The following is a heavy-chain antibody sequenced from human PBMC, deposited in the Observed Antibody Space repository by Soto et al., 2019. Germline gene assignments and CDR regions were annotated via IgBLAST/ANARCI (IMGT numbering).Heavy chain of an antibody. CDR1: GGSISSGGYY. Sequence: QVQLQESGPGLVKPSQTLSLTCTVSGGSISSGGYYWSWIRQHPGKGLEWIGYIYYSGSTYYNPSLKRRVTISVDTSKNQFSLKLSSVTAADTAVYYCARSGTIWSGYYNFDYWGQGTLVTVSS. CDR3: ARSGTIWSGYYNFDY. V-gene: IGHV4-31*03. J-gene: IGHJ4*02. D-gene: IGHD3-3*01. CDR2: IYYSGST.